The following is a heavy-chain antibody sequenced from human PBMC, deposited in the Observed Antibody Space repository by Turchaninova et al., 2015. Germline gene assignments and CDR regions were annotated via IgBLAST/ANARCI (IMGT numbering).Heavy chain of an antibody. CDR1: GGSISSSSHY. CDR3: ARYDFWSGRYFDY. CDR2: IYYSGST. V-gene: IGHV4-39*01. Sequence: QLQLQESGPGLVKPSETLSLTCTVSGGSISSSSHYWGWIRQPPGKGLEWSGSIYYSGSTYDNPSLKSGVTISVDTAKYHCSLKLSSVTAADTAVYYCARYDFWSGRYFDYWGQGTLVTVSS. D-gene: IGHD3-3*01. J-gene: IGHJ4*02.